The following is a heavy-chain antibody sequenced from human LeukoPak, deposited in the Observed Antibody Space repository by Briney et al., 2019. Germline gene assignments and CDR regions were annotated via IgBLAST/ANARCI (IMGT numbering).Heavy chain of an antibody. CDR1: GGTFSSYA. Sequence: GASVKVSCKASGGTFSSYAMSWVRQAPGKGLEWVSAISGSGGSTYYADSVKGRFTISRDNSKNTLYLQMNSLRAEDTAVYYCAKEGVTGQLVEEYWGQGTLVTVSS. CDR2: ISGSGGST. V-gene: IGHV3-23*01. CDR3: AKEGVTGQLVEEY. J-gene: IGHJ4*02. D-gene: IGHD6-13*01.